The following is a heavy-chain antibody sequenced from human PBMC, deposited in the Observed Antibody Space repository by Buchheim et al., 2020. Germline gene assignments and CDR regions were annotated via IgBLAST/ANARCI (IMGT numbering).Heavy chain of an antibody. CDR3: ARFDRIAVAGKGY. CDR1: GFTFSSYA. CDR2: ISYDGSNK. V-gene: IGHV3-30*04. Sequence: QVQLVESGGGVVQPGRSLRLSCAASGFTFSSYAMHWVRQAPGKGLEWVAVISYDGSNKYYADSVKGRFTISRDNSKNTLYLQMSSLRAEDTAVYYCARFDRIAVAGKGYWGQGTL. D-gene: IGHD6-19*01. J-gene: IGHJ4*02.